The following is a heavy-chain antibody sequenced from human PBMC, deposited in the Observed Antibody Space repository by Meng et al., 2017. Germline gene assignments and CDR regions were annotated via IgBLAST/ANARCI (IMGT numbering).Heavy chain of an antibody. V-gene: IGHV4-39*07. J-gene: IGHJ4*02. Sequence: SETLSPTCTVAGGSISSISYYWGWIRQPPGKGLEWIGSIYYSGSTHYNPSLKSRVTISVATSKNQFSLKPNSVTAPDTAVSYCARVAVTYFEQDPYYFDYWGQGTLVTVSS. CDR3: ARVAVTYFEQDPYYFDY. CDR1: GGSISSISYY. CDR2: IYYSGST. D-gene: IGHD3-9*01.